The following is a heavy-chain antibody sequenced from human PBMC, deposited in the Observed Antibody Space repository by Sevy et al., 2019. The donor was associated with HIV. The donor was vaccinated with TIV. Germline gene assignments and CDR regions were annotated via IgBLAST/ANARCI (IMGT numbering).Heavy chain of an antibody. Sequence: GGSLRLSCAASGFTFNSYAMNWVRQAPGKGLEWVSAISGPIGDTYYADSVKGRFTISRDNSKNTLYLQMNSLRAEDTAVYFCARESGYSSTPGAFDIWGQGTMVTVSS. J-gene: IGHJ3*02. CDR3: ARESGYSSTPGAFDI. CDR2: ISGPIGDT. V-gene: IGHV3-23*01. D-gene: IGHD6-19*01. CDR1: GFTFNSYA.